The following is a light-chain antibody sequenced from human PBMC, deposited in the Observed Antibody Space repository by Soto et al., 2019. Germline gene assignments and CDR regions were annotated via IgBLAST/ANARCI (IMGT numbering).Light chain of an antibody. Sequence: EIVMTQSPATLSVSPGERATLSCRASQSVSSTLAWYQQKPGQAPRLLIYGASTSSTGIPARFSGSGSGTKFTLTISSLQSEDFAVYYGQQYNDWPQTFGQGTKVEIK. CDR3: QQYNDWPQT. CDR1: QSVSST. CDR2: GAS. V-gene: IGKV3-15*01. J-gene: IGKJ1*01.